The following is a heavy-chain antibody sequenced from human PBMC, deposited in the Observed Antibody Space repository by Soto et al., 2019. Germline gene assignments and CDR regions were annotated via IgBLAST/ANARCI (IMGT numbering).Heavy chain of an antibody. D-gene: IGHD3-10*01. Sequence: QVQLQESGPGLVKPSETLSLTCTVSGGSISSYYWSWIRQPAGKGLEWIGRIYTSGGTNYNPSLRSQVTMSVDTSKNQFPLKLGSVTAADTAVYYCAREPGYYGQFDYGGQGTLVTVSS. J-gene: IGHJ4*02. CDR2: IYTSGGT. CDR3: AREPGYYGQFDY. V-gene: IGHV4-4*07. CDR1: GGSISSYY.